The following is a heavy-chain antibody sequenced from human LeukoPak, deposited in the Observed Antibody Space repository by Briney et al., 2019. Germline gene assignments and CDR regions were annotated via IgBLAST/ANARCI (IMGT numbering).Heavy chain of an antibody. D-gene: IGHD3-22*01. V-gene: IGHV1-2*02. J-gene: IGHJ4*02. CDR2: IDPNSGGT. CDR3: ARGYYDRGSLYYFDY. CDR1: GYTFTGYY. Sequence: ASVKVSCKPSGYTFTGYYMLWVGQAPGQGLEWMGWIDPNSGGTNYAQKFQGRVTMTRDTSIGTAYMELSGLTSDDTAVYYCARGYYDRGSLYYFDYWGQGTLVTVSS.